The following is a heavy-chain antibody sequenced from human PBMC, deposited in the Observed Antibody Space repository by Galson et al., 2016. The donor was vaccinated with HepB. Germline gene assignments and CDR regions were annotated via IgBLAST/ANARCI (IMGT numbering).Heavy chain of an antibody. V-gene: IGHV3-23*01. CDR3: GRDYPTMTDRYPYHVDV. D-gene: IGHD4-17*01. CDR1: GLTFKNYA. J-gene: IGHJ6*04. Sequence: SLRLSCAASGLTFKNYAMSWVRQAPGKGLEWVSTINGGDGLNTYYADSVRGRFTISRDSSKSASYLLMNSLRVDDTALYYCGRDYPTMTDRYPYHVDVWGKGTAVTVSS. CDR2: INGGDGLNT.